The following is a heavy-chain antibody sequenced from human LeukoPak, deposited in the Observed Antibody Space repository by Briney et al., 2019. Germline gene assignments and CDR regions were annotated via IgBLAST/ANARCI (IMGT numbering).Heavy chain of an antibody. CDR3: APRLSGSYSVH. D-gene: IGHD1-26*01. V-gene: IGHV3-23*01. CDR2: ISGSGGST. CDR1: GFTFSSYA. J-gene: IGHJ4*02. Sequence: GGSLRLSCAASGFTFSSYAMSWVRQAPGKGLEWVSAISGSGGSTYYADSVKGRFTISRDNSKNTLYLQMNSLRAEDTAVYHCAPRLSGSYSVHWGQGTLVTVSS.